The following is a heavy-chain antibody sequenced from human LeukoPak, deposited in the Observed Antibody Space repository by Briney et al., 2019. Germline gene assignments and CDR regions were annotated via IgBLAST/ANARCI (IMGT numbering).Heavy chain of an antibody. CDR1: GFTFGSYW. CDR2: IKSDGSTT. CDR3: ARDRGYTQDY. V-gene: IGHV3-74*01. Sequence: PGGSLRLSCAASGFTFGSYWMHWVRQAPGKGLVWVSYIKSDGSTTNYADSVKGRFTISRDNAQNTLYLQMNSLRAEDTAVYYYARDRGYTQDYWGQGTLVTVPS. J-gene: IGHJ4*02. D-gene: IGHD5-12*01.